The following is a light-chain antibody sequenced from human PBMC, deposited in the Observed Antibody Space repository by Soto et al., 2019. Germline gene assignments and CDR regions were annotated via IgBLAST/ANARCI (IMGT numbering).Light chain of an antibody. V-gene: IGKV3-15*01. CDR2: RST. CDR1: QSVSIL. J-gene: IGKJ1*01. Sequence: EIVMTQSPATLSVSPGERATLSCRASQSVSILLAWYQQKPGQAPRHLIYRSTTRATAIPARFSGSGSGTEFTLTISNLQSEDFAVYYCHQYNNWARTFGQGTKVEIK. CDR3: HQYNNWART.